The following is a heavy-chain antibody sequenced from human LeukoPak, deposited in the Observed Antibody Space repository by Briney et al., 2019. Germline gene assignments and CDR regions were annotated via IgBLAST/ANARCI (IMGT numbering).Heavy chain of an antibody. CDR3: AKGSWGDN. J-gene: IGHJ4*02. CDR1: GFTFSTFS. Sequence: PGGPLSLSCAASGFTFSTFSMTWVRHSEGKGLQCVARLRVDGSEYYLDSVKGRFTISRDNAKNSLYLQMNDMRVEDTAVYYCAKGSWGDNWGQGTLVTVSS. CDR2: LRVDGSE. V-gene: IGHV3-7*05. D-gene: IGHD3-16*01.